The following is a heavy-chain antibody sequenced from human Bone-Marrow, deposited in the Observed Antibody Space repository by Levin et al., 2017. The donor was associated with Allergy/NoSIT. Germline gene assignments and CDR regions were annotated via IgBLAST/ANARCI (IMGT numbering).Heavy chain of an antibody. CDR3: AKVGSGWYVGWFDP. CDR2: FYYSGST. CDR1: GGSISSSNSY. J-gene: IGHJ5*02. Sequence: PGGSLRLSCTVSGGSISSSNSYWGWIRQPPGKGLEWIGTFYYSGSTYYNESLQSRVTVSADTSKNQLSLRLTSVTAADTAVYYCAKVGSGWYVGWFDPWGQGTLVTVSS. D-gene: IGHD6-19*01. V-gene: IGHV4-39*07.